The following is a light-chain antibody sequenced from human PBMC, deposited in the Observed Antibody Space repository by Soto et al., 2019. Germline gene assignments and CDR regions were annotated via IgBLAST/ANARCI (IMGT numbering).Light chain of an antibody. CDR1: QSVSSSY. CDR2: DAS. CDR3: QQYRSSPST. Sequence: EIVLTQSPGTLSLSPGERATLSCRASQSVSSSYLAWYQQKPGQAPRLLIYDASSRATGIPDRFSGSGSGTDFTLTISRLEPEDFAVNYCQQYRSSPSTFGPGTKVDIK. V-gene: IGKV3-20*01. J-gene: IGKJ3*01.